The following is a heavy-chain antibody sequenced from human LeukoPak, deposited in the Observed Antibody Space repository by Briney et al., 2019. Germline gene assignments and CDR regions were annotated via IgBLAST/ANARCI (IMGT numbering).Heavy chain of an antibody. CDR3: AREIVVVVAATNWFDP. CDR2: IYTSGST. J-gene: IGHJ5*02. V-gene: IGHV4-4*07. D-gene: IGHD2-15*01. Sequence: SETLSLTCTVSGGSISSYYWSWIRQPAGKGLEWIGRIYTSGSTNYNPSLKSRVTMSVDTSKNQFSLKLSSVTAADTDVYYCAREIVVVVAATNWFDPWGQGTLVTVSS. CDR1: GGSISSYY.